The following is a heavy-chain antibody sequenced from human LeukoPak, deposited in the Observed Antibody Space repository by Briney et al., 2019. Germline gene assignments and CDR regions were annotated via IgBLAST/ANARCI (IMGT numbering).Heavy chain of an antibody. CDR2: IRSSGSAI. D-gene: IGHD1-1*01. V-gene: IGHV3-48*03. J-gene: IGHJ4*02. CDR1: GFTFDSYE. Sequence: PGGSLRLSCAASGFTFDSYEMNWVRQAPGKGLEWVSYIRSSGSAIYAADSVKGRFTISRDNAKNSLYLQMNSLRAEDTAVYYCARDYNLDYWGQGTLVTVSS. CDR3: ARDYNLDY.